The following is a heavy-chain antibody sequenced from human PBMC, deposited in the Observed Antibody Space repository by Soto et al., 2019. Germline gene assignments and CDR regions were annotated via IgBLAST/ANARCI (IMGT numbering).Heavy chain of an antibody. D-gene: IGHD2-2*01. CDR3: ARETRDDEIDT. J-gene: IGHJ3*02. CDR1: GFTFVSYW. CDR2: IKQDGSEK. V-gene: IGHV3-7*05. Sequence: GGSLRLSCAASGFTFVSYWMSWVRQAPGKGLEWVANIKQDGSEKYYVDSVKGRFTISRDNAKNSLYLQMNSLRAEDTAVYYCARETRDDEIDTLGQEAMLTISS.